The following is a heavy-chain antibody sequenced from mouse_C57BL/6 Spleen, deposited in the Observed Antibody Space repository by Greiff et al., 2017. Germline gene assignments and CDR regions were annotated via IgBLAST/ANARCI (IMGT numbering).Heavy chain of an antibody. Sequence: VQLQQPGAELVRPGSSVKLSCKASGYTFTSYWMHWVKQRPIQGLEWIGNIDPSDSETHYNQKFKDKATLTVDKSSSTAYMQLSSLTSEDSAVYYCARGAYGNFYWYFDVWGTGTTVTVSS. J-gene: IGHJ1*03. V-gene: IGHV1-52*01. D-gene: IGHD2-1*01. CDR1: GYTFTSYW. CDR2: IDPSDSET. CDR3: ARGAYGNFYWYFDV.